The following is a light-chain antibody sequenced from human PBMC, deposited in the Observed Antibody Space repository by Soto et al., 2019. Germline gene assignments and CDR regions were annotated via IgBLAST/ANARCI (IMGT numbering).Light chain of an antibody. CDR3: QQRYTWPLT. V-gene: IGKV3-11*01. Sequence: EIVLTQSPATLSLSPGERATLSCRASQSVSSYLAWYQKKLGQAPRLLIYDATSRATGIPARFSGRESGTDFTLTIASLEPEDFAVYYCQQRYTWPLTFGGGTRVEI. CDR1: QSVSSY. J-gene: IGKJ4*01. CDR2: DAT.